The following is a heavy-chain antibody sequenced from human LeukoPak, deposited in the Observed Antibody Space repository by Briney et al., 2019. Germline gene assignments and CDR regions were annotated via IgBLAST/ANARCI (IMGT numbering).Heavy chain of an antibody. CDR3: AQDHLGSYPH. D-gene: IGHD3-10*01. CDR1: GYTFTGYY. V-gene: IGHV1-2*02. J-gene: IGHJ4*02. CDR2: INPNSGDT. Sequence: GASLKVSCKGSGYTFTGYYIHWVRQAPGQGLEWMGWINPNSGDTHYAQKFQGRVTMTRDTSINTAYLELGGLRSDDTAVYYCAQDHLGSYPHWGQGTLVAVSS.